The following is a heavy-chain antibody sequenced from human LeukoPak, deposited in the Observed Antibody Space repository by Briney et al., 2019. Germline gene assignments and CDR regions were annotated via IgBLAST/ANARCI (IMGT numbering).Heavy chain of an antibody. J-gene: IGHJ4*02. CDR2: IYHSGST. Sequence: SETLSLTCAVSGYSISSGYYWGWIRQPPGKGLEWIGSIYHSGSTYYNPSLKSRVTISVDTSKNQFSLKLSSVTAADTAVYYCARHLWGLLYYFDYWGQGTLVTVSS. V-gene: IGHV4-38-2*01. D-gene: IGHD1-26*01. CDR1: GYSISSGYY. CDR3: ARHLWGLLYYFDY.